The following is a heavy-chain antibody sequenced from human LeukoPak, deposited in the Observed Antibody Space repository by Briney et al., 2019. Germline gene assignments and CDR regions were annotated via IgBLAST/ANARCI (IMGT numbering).Heavy chain of an antibody. CDR1: GGTFSSYA. V-gene: IGHV1-69*05. CDR2: IIPIFGTA. Sequence: SVKVSCKASGGTFSSYAISWVRQAPGQGLEWMGGIIPIFGTANYAQKFQGRVTITTDESTSTAYMELSSLRSEDTAVYYCASTPSGYDSSGYYSVYWGQGTLVTVSS. J-gene: IGHJ4*02. CDR3: ASTPSGYDSSGYYSVY. D-gene: IGHD3-22*01.